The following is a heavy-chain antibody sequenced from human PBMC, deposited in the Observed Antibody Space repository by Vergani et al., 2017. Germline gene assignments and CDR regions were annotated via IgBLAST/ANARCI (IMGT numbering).Heavy chain of an antibody. CDR1: GYTFTSYY. J-gene: IGHJ4*02. D-gene: IGHD2-2*01. Sequence: QVQLVQSGAEVKKPGASVKVSCKASGYTFTSYYMHWVRQAPGQGLEWMGIINPSGGSTSYAQKFQGRVTMTRDTSTSTVYMELSSLRSEDTAVYYCARDGEGVVPAAEPFDYWGQGTLVTVSS. V-gene: IGHV1-46*01. CDR3: ARDGEGVVPAAEPFDY. CDR2: INPSGGST.